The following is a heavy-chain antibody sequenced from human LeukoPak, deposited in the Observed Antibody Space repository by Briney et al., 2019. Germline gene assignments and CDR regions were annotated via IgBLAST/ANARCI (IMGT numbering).Heavy chain of an antibody. CDR3: VRDCSSTNCYSPFDY. J-gene: IGHJ4*02. Sequence: ASVKVSCTASGYTFTSYGISWVRQAPGQGLEWVGWINPNNGGTNYAQKFRGWITMTSDTSISTVYLEMRSLRSDDAAVFYCVRDCSSTNCYSPFDYWGQGTLVTVAS. CDR2: INPNNGGT. D-gene: IGHD2-2*02. V-gene: IGHV1-2*04. CDR1: GYTFTSYG.